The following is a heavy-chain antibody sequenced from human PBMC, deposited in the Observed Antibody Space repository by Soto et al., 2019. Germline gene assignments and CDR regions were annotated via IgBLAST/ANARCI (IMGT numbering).Heavy chain of an antibody. Sequence: EVQLVESGGGLVQPGGSLRLSCAASGFTFSSYWMHWVRQAPGKGLVWVSRINGDGSSTSYADSVKGRFTISRDNAKNTLYLQMNSLRAEDTAVYYCTRDAYYDFWSGYSGYYYYYIDVWGKGTTVTVSS. CDR3: TRDAYYDFWSGYSGYYYYYIDV. CDR2: INGDGSST. D-gene: IGHD3-3*01. V-gene: IGHV3-74*01. CDR1: GFTFSSYW. J-gene: IGHJ6*03.